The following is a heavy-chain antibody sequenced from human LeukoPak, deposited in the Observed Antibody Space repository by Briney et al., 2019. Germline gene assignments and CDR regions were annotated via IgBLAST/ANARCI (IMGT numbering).Heavy chain of an antibody. CDR1: GGTISSSNW. Sequence: SGTLSLTCAVSGGTISSSNWWSWVRQPPGKGLEWSGENYNSGSTNYNPSLTSRVTLSVDKSNNQFSLKLSSLTAADTAVYYCARAPDLASYFDLWASGTLVPVSS. V-gene: IGHV4-4*02. J-gene: IGHJ2*01. CDR2: NYNSGST. CDR3: ARAPDLASYFDL.